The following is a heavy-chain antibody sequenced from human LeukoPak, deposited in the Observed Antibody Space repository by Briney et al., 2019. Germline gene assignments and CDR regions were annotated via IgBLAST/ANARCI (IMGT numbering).Heavy chain of an antibody. D-gene: IGHD6-13*01. CDR3: ATTPRYSSSWYDSADSYYFDY. Sequence: ASVKVSCKVSGYTLTELSMHWVRQAPGKGLEWMGGFDPEDGETIYAQKFQGRVTLTEDTSTDTAYMELSSLRSEDTAVYYCATTPRYSSSWYDSADSYYFDYWGQGTLVTVSS. CDR2: FDPEDGET. J-gene: IGHJ4*02. V-gene: IGHV1-24*01. CDR1: GYTLTELS.